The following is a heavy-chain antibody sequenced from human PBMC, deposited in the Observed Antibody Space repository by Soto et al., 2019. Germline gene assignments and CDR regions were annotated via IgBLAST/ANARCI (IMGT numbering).Heavy chain of an antibody. CDR1: GYTFTGYY. CDR3: ARVPARLHGMDV. J-gene: IGHJ6*02. CDR2: INPNSGGT. Sequence: ASVKVSCKASGYTFTGYYMHWVRQAPGQGLEWMGWINPNSGGTNYAQKFQGRVTMTRDTSISTAYMELSRLRSDGTAVYYCARVPARLHGMDVWGQGTTVTVSS. V-gene: IGHV1-2*02. D-gene: IGHD6-6*01.